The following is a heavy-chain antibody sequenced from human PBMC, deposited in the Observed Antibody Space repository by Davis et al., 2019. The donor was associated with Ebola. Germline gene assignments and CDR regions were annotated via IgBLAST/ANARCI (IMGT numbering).Heavy chain of an antibody. Sequence: MPSETLSLTCDVYGGSFSGYYWSWIRQPPGKGLEWIGYIYYSGSTYYNPSLKSRVTISVDTSKNQFSLKLSSVTAADTAVYYCARLQYYDFWSGYYKWVGPNWFDPWGQGTLVTVSS. CDR2: IYYSGST. J-gene: IGHJ5*02. V-gene: IGHV4-59*04. D-gene: IGHD3-3*01. CDR3: ARLQYYDFWSGYYKWVGPNWFDP. CDR1: GGSFSGYY.